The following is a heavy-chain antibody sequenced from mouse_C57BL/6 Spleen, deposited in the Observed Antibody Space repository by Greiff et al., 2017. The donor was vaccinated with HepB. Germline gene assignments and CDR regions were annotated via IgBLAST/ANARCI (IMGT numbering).Heavy chain of an antibody. V-gene: IGHV1-80*01. CDR3: ARSGGQLRPYYFDY. Sequence: QVHVKQSGAELVKPGASVKISCKASGYAFSSYWMNWVKQRPGKGLEWIGQIYPGDGDTNYNGKFKGKATLTADKSSSTAYMQLSSLTSEDSAVYFCARSGGQLRPYYFDYWGQGTTLTVSS. CDR1: GYAFSSYW. CDR2: IYPGDGDT. J-gene: IGHJ2*01. D-gene: IGHD3-2*02.